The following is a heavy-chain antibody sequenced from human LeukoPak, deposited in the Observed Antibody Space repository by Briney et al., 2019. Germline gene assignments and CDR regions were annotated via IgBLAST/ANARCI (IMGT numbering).Heavy chain of an antibody. J-gene: IGHJ4*02. CDR1: GLIVSNNY. V-gene: IGHV3-53*01. Sequence: GGSLRLSCAASGLIVSNNYMSWVRQAPGKGLEWVSIVYSGGHTYYADSVKGRFTISRDKSKNTLYLQMSNLRAEDTAVYYCARGIRDCSRTTCYQPFDYWGQGALVTVSS. D-gene: IGHD2-2*01. CDR2: VYSGGHT. CDR3: ARGIRDCSRTTCYQPFDY.